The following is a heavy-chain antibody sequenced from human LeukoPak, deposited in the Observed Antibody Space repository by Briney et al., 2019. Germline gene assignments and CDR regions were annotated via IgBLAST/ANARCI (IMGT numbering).Heavy chain of an antibody. Sequence: GGSRRLSCAASGCTFSSYSMNWVRQAPGKGLEWVSSISSSSSYIYYADSVKGRFTISRDNSKNTLYLQMNSLRAEDTAVYYCAKDPNAVVPADTPFDYWGQGTLVTVSS. J-gene: IGHJ4*02. CDR1: GCTFSSYS. CDR2: ISSSSSYI. CDR3: AKDPNAVVPADTPFDY. D-gene: IGHD2-2*01. V-gene: IGHV3-21*01.